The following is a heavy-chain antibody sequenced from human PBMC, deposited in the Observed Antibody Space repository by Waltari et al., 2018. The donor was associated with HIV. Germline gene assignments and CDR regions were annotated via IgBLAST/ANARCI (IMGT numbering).Heavy chain of an antibody. J-gene: IGHJ4*02. CDR3: ARGGPTPSADY. CDR2: IYYSGRS. V-gene: IGHV4-59*01. D-gene: IGHD2-15*01. CDR1: GASISFYY. Sequence: QVQLQESGPGLVEPSETLSLTCTVSGASISFYYWSWIRQPPGRGLEWIGSIYYSGRSNFNPSLKSRVTTSVDTSKNQFSLNLNSVTAAGTTVYYCARGGPTPSADYWGQGTLVTVSS.